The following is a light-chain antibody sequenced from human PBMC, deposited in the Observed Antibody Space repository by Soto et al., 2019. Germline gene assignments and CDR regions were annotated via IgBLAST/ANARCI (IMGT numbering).Light chain of an antibody. J-gene: IGKJ4*01. CDR3: QQRSNWPPGLT. CDR2: DAS. Sequence: EVILTQSPGTVSLSPGDRATLSCRASQSIRNNDIGWYQQKPGQAPRLLIYDASNRATGIPARFSGSGSGTDFTLTISSLEPEDFAVYYCQQRSNWPPGLTFGGGTKVEIK. CDR1: QSIRNND. V-gene: IGKV3-11*01.